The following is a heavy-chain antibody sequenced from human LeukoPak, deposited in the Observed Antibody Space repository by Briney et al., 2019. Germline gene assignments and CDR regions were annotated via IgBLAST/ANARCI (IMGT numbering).Heavy chain of an antibody. J-gene: IGHJ2*01. Sequence: SSETLSLTCAVYGGSFSGYYWSWIRQHPGKGLEWIGYIYYSGSTYYNPSLKSRVTISVDTSKNQFSLKLSSVTAADTAVYYCARVYGDYLSYWYFDLWGRGTLVTVSS. V-gene: IGHV4-31*11. CDR1: GGSFSGYY. CDR2: IYYSGST. D-gene: IGHD4-17*01. CDR3: ARVYGDYLSYWYFDL.